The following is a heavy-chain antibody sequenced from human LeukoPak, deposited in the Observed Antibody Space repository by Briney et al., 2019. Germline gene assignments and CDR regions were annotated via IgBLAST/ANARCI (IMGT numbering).Heavy chain of an antibody. CDR3: ASLSLGHY. D-gene: IGHD6-6*01. CDR2: IYSGGST. CDR1: GFTVSNNY. Sequence: GGSLRLSCAASGFTVSNNYMSWVRQAPGKGLEWVSVIYSGGSTYYADSVKGRFTISRDTSKNTPSLQMNILRAEDTAVYYCASLSLGHYWGQGTLVTVSS. J-gene: IGHJ4*02. V-gene: IGHV3-53*01.